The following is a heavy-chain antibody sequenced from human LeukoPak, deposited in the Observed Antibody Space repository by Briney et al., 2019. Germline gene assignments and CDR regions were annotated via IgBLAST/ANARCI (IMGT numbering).Heavy chain of an antibody. CDR1: GGSISSGTYY. Sequence: SETLSLTCTVSGGSISSGTYYWYWIRQPAGKGLEWIGRIYTSGITNYNPSLKSRVTISVDTSKNQFSLTLSSVTAADTAVYYCARGQKYRNGYTVTELGSGYFDYWGQGTLVTVSS. CDR2: IYTSGIT. CDR3: ARGQKYRNGYTVTELGSGYFDY. D-gene: IGHD5-18*01. V-gene: IGHV4-61*02. J-gene: IGHJ4*02.